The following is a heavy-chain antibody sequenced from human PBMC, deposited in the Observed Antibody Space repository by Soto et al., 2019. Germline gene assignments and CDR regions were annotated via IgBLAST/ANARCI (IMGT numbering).Heavy chain of an antibody. D-gene: IGHD3-3*01. CDR2: ISAYNGNT. J-gene: IGHJ4*02. CDR1: GYTFTSYG. CDR3: ARSTIFGVVSTPPHNDY. V-gene: IGHV1-18*01. Sequence: QVQLVQSGAEVKKPGASVKVSCKASGYTFTSYGISWVRQAPGQGLEWMGWISAYNGNTNYAQRLQGRVTMTTDTSTSTAYMELRSLRSDDTAVYYCARSTIFGVVSTPPHNDYWGQGTLVTVSS.